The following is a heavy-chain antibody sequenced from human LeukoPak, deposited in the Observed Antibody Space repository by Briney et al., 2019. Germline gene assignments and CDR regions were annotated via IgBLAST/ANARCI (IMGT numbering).Heavy chain of an antibody. J-gene: IGHJ6*02. CDR2: ISAYNGNT. D-gene: IGHD6-13*01. CDR1: GYTFTSYG. V-gene: IGHV1-18*01. Sequence: ASVKVSCKTSGYTFTSYGISWVRQAPGQGLEWMGWISAYNGNTNYAQKLQGRVTMTTDTSTSTAYMELRSLRSDDTAVYYCARLRYSSSWDKTVPGMDVWGQGTTVTVSS. CDR3: ARLRYSSSWDKTVPGMDV.